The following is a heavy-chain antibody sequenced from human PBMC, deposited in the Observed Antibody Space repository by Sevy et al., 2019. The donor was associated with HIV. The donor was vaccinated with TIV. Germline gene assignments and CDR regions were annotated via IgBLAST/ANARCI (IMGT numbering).Heavy chain of an antibody. D-gene: IGHD3-9*01. Sequence: SETLSLTCSVSGGSISSYYWGWIRQAPGKGLEWLGYIDYGGRPNYKPSLMSRVTISADTSKKKFSLKLSSMTAADTAVYYCVRGGGNTDWGMDVWGQGTTVTVSS. V-gene: IGHV4-59*01. CDR1: GGSISSYY. CDR2: IDYGGRP. J-gene: IGHJ6*02. CDR3: VRGGGNTDWGMDV.